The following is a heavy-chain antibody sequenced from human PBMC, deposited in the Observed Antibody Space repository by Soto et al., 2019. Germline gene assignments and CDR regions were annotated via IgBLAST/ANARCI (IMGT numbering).Heavy chain of an antibody. Sequence: EVQLLESGGGLVKPGGSLRLSCAASGFTFSSYAMSWVRQAPGKGLEWVSAISGSGGSTYYADSVKGRFTISRDNSKNTLYLQTNSLSAEDTAVYYCAYSSTPLDYWGQGTLVTVSS. CDR3: AYSSTPLDY. J-gene: IGHJ4*02. D-gene: IGHD6-13*01. V-gene: IGHV3-23*01. CDR1: GFTFSSYA. CDR2: ISGSGGST.